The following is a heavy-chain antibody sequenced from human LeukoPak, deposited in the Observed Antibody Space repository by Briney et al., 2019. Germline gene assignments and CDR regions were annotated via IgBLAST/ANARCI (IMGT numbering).Heavy chain of an antibody. CDR2: MYYSGRN. CDR1: VGPVSGGNYF. J-gene: IGHJ5*01. D-gene: IGHD2-21*02. CDR3: ARATDAIFDWFDS. Sequence: SETLSLPCTVSVGPVSGGNYFWPWIRQPPGKGLEWIGYMYYSGRNYYNPSLKSRVIISVDPSKNQFTLKLTSVSAADTAMYYCARATDAIFDWFDSWGQGTLVTVSS. V-gene: IGHV4-30-4*01.